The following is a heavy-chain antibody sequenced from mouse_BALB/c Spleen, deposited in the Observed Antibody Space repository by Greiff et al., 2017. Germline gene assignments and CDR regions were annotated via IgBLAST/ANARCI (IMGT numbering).Heavy chain of an antibody. Sequence: QVQLKESGPGLVQPSQSLSITCTVSGFSLTSYGVHWVRQSPGKGLEWLGVIWSGGSTDYNAAFISRLSISKDNSKSQVFFKMNSLQANDTAIYYCARNYYGSSYGYFDVWGAGTTVTVSS. CDR2: IWSGGST. CDR1: GFSLTSYG. V-gene: IGHV2-2*02. CDR3: ARNYYGSSYGYFDV. J-gene: IGHJ1*01. D-gene: IGHD1-1*01.